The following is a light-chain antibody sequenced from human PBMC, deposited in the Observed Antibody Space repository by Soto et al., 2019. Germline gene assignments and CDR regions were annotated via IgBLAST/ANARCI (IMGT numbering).Light chain of an antibody. Sequence: EIVLMQSPGTLSLSPGERATLSCRASQSVSSSYLAWYQQKPGQAPRLLIYGASSRATGIPDRFSGSGSGTDFTLTISCLQSEDFATYYCQQYYSYPQTFGQGTKVDIK. J-gene: IGKJ1*01. CDR3: QQYYSYPQT. CDR2: GAS. V-gene: IGKV3-20*01. CDR1: QSVSSSY.